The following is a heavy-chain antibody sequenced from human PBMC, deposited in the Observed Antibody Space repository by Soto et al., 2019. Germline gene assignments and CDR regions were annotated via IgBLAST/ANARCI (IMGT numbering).Heavy chain of an antibody. V-gene: IGHV3-23*01. CDR2: ISVTGSGT. Sequence: EVQLLESGGGLVQPGGSLGLSCADSGFTFSSYDMTWVRQAPGKGLEYVSSISVTGSGTYYADSVKGRFTISRDNSKNTLYLQMNSLRVEDTVVYYCARTTTTKSRDYWGQGTLVTVSS. CDR1: GFTFSSYD. J-gene: IGHJ4*02. D-gene: IGHD4-17*01. CDR3: ARTTTTKSRDY.